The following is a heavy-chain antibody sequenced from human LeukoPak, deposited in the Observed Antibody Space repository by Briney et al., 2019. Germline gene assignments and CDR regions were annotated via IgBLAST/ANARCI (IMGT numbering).Heavy chain of an antibody. CDR3: ARGVGYVDY. J-gene: IGHJ4*02. Sequence: SETLSLTCAVSGGSISSGGYSWSWIRQPPGKGLEWIGYIYYSGSTYYNPSLKSRVTISVDTSKNQFSLKLSSVTAADTAVYYCARGVGYVDYWGQGTLVTVSS. D-gene: IGHD6-13*01. CDR1: GGSISSGGYS. V-gene: IGHV4-30-4*07. CDR2: IYYSGST.